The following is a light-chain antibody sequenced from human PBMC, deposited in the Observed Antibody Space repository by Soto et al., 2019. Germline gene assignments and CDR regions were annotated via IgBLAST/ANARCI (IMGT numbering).Light chain of an antibody. CDR3: MQGTNWPIT. V-gene: IGKV2-30*02. Sequence: DVVMAQSPLSQPVTLGQPASISCRSRPSLVHSDGRTFLTWFQQRPGQAPRRLIFEVSNRDSGVPERFSGSGSGTDFTLKISRVEAEDVGVYYCMQGTNWPITFGQGTRLEIK. J-gene: IGKJ5*01. CDR2: EVS. CDR1: PSLVHSDGRTF.